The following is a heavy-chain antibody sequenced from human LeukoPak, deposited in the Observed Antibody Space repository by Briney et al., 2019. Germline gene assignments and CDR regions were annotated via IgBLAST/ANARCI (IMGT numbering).Heavy chain of an antibody. J-gene: IGHJ6*02. CDR3: AREFVVVPAAMGIDYYYYGMDV. CDR2: ISAYNGNT. D-gene: IGHD2-2*01. CDR1: GYTFTSYG. V-gene: IGHV1-18*01. Sequence: ASVKVSFRASGYTFTSYGISWVRQAPGQGLEWMGWISAYNGNTNYAQKLQGRVTMTTDTSTSTAYMELRSLRSDDTAVYYCAREFVVVPAAMGIDYYYYGMDVWGQGTTVTVSS.